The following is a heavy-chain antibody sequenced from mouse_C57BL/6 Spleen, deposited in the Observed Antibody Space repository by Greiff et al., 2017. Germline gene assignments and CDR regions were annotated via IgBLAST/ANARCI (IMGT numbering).Heavy chain of an antibody. J-gene: IGHJ4*01. D-gene: IGHD1-1*01. CDR3: TRWDYGSSFYAMDY. Sequence: QVQLQQSGAELVRPGASVTLSCKASGYTFTDYEMHWVKQTPVHGLEWIGAIDPETGGTAYNQKFKGKAILTADKSSSTAYMELRGLTSEDSAVYYCTRWDYGSSFYAMDYWGQGTSVTVSS. V-gene: IGHV1-15*01. CDR2: IDPETGGT. CDR1: GYTFTDYE.